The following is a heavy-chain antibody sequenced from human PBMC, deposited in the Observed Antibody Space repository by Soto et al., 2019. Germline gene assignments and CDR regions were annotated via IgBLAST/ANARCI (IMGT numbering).Heavy chain of an antibody. D-gene: IGHD5-18*01. J-gene: IGHJ4*02. V-gene: IGHV3-53*01. Sequence: GSLRLSCAASGFTVSSNHMTWVRQAPGRGPEWVSTVYPGGNTYYADSVKGRFTISRDNSQNMLYLQMNSLRAEDTAVYYCARGVDTAKAGYWGQGTLVTVSS. CDR1: GFTVSSNH. CDR3: ARGVDTAKAGY. CDR2: VYPGGNT.